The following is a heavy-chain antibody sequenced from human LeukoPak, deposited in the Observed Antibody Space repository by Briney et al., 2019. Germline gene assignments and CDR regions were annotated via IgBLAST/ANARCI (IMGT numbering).Heavy chain of an antibody. CDR2: NNHSGST. V-gene: IGHV4-34*01. CDR3: ARGSHRRAWFDP. CDR1: GGSFSGYY. J-gene: IGHJ5*02. Sequence: SETLSLTCAVYGGSFSGYYWSWIRQPPGKGLEWIGENNHSGSTNYNPSLKSRVTISVDTSKNQFSLKLSSVTAADTAVYYCARGSHRRAWFDPWGQGTLVTVSS.